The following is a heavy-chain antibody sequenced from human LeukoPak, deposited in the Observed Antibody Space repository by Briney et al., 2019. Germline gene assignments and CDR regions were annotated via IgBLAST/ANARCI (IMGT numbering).Heavy chain of an antibody. Sequence: GGSPRLSRAASGFTFSSYAMSWVRQAPGEGLEWGSGISGSGGSMYYADSVKGRFTISRDNSKNTLNLQMNSLRAEDTAVYYCAKDDSSGYYYVPGAFDIWGQGTMVTVSS. D-gene: IGHD3-22*01. V-gene: IGHV3-23*01. CDR2: ISGSGGSM. CDR3: AKDDSSGYYYVPGAFDI. J-gene: IGHJ3*02. CDR1: GFTFSSYA.